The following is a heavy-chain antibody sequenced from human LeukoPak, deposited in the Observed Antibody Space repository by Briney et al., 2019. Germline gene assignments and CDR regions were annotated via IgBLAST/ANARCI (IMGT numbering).Heavy chain of an antibody. CDR2: ISAYNGNT. D-gene: IGHD6-13*01. J-gene: IGHJ4*02. CDR3: ARHDSVAAAGAFFNIFDY. Sequence: ASVKVSCKASGYTFTSYGISWVRQAPGQGLEWMGWISAYNGNTNYAQKLQGRVTMTTDTSTSTAYMELRSLSCDDTAVYYCARHDSVAAAGAFFNIFDYWGQGTLVTVSS. V-gene: IGHV1-18*01. CDR1: GYTFTSYG.